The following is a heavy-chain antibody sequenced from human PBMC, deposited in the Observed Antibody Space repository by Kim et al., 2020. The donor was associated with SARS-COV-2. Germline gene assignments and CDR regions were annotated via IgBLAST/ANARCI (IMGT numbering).Heavy chain of an antibody. CDR1: GGSFSGYY. J-gene: IGHJ4*02. CDR3: ARAGYYYDSSGYVY. CDR2: INHSGST. Sequence: SETLSLTCAVYGGSFSGYYWSWIRQPPGKGLEWIGEINHSGSTNYNPSLKSRVTISVDTSKNQFSLKLSSVTAADTAVYYCARAGYYYDSSGYVYWGQGTLVTVSS. D-gene: IGHD3-22*01. V-gene: IGHV4-34*01.